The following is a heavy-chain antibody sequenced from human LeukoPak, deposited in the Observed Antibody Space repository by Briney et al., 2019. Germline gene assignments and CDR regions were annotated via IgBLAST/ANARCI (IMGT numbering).Heavy chain of an antibody. CDR2: IQYDGSNK. Sequence: RTGGSLRLSCAASGFTFSSYGMHWVRQAPGKGLEWVTFIQYDGSNKYYADSVKGRFTISRDNSKNTLYLQMTSLRAEDTAVYYCARESESYDSSGSTFNYWGQGTLVTVSS. CDR3: ARESESYDSSGSTFNY. V-gene: IGHV3-30*02. D-gene: IGHD3-22*01. J-gene: IGHJ4*02. CDR1: GFTFSSYG.